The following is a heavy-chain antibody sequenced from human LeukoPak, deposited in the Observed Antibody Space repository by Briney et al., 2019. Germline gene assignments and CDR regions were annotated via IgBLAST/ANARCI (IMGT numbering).Heavy chain of an antibody. J-gene: IGHJ4*02. D-gene: IGHD3-3*01. CDR3: ARGLPYYDFWSGYPNTPDYFDY. Sequence: SETLSLTCAVYGGSFSGYYWSWIRQPPGKGLEWIGYIYYSGSTNYNPSLKSRVTISVDTSKNQFSLKLSSVTAADTAVYYCARGLPYYDFWSGYPNTPDYFDYWGQGTLVTVSS. V-gene: IGHV4-59*01. CDR2: IYYSGST. CDR1: GGSFSGYY.